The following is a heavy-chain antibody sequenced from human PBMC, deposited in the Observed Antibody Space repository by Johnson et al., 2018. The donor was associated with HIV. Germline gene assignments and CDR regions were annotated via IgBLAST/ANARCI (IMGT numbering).Heavy chain of an antibody. V-gene: IGHV3-20*04. D-gene: IGHD3-10*01. CDR3: ASQHYYGSGSYPGAFDI. Sequence: MLLVESGGGVVRPGGSLRLSCAASGFTFDDYGMSWVRQAPGKGLEWVSGINWNGGSTGYADSVKGRFTISRDNAKNSLYLQMNSLRAEDTALYYCASQHYYGSGSYPGAFDIWGQGTMVTVSS. CDR1: GFTFDDYG. CDR2: INWNGGST. J-gene: IGHJ3*02.